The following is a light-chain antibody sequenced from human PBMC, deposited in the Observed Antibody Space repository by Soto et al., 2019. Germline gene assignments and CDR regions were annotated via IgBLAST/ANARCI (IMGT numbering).Light chain of an antibody. CDR3: SLYISGSNV. Sequence: QSALTQPPSVSGSPGQSVTISCTGTSSDVGSYNRLSWYQQPPGTAPKLIMYEVNTRPSGVPDRFSGSKSGSTASLTISGLQAEDEADYYCSLYISGSNVFGTGTKVTVL. J-gene: IGLJ1*01. V-gene: IGLV2-18*01. CDR2: EVN. CDR1: SSDVGSYNR.